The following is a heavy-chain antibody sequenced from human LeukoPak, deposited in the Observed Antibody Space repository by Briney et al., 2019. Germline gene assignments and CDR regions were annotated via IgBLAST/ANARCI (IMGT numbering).Heavy chain of an antibody. CDR2: INHSGRT. Sequence: SETLSLTCDVSGYSINFGHLWGWIRQPPGKGLEWIASINHSGRTYYTPSLKSRVTISVDTLKNQFSLNVTSLTAEDTAIYFCARESSAVAHTMIRDWLDPWGQGTLVTVSS. D-gene: IGHD3-22*01. CDR1: GYSINFGHL. CDR3: ARESSAVAHTMIRDWLDP. V-gene: IGHV4-38-2*02. J-gene: IGHJ5*02.